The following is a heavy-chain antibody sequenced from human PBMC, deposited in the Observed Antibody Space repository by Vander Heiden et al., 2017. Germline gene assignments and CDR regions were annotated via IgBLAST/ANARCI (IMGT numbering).Heavy chain of an antibody. CDR3: AKDLASAAAAGLFDY. J-gene: IGHJ4*02. CDR1: GFTFDDYA. D-gene: IGHD6-13*01. Sequence: EVQLVESGGGLVQPGRSLRLSCEASGFTFDDYAMHWVRQAPGKGLEWVSGISWNSGSIGYADSVKGRFTISRDNAKNSLYLQMNSLRAEDTALYYCAKDLASAAAAGLFDYWGQGTLVTVSS. CDR2: ISWNSGSI. V-gene: IGHV3-9*01.